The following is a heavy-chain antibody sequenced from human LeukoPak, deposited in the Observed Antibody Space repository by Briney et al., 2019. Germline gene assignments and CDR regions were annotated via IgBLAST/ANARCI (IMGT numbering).Heavy chain of an antibody. CDR2: IEPNSGGA. Sequence: APVKVSCKTSGYTFTVKFLHWLRQAPGQGLEWMAGIEPNSGGAVYGQNFRGWVTVTRDTSVSTAYMELSRLRPDDTAVYYCAVENFYDRSGYSKAFDYWGQGTLVTVSS. J-gene: IGHJ4*02. CDR3: AVENFYDRSGYSKAFDY. V-gene: IGHV1-2*04. CDR1: GYTFTVKF. D-gene: IGHD3-22*01.